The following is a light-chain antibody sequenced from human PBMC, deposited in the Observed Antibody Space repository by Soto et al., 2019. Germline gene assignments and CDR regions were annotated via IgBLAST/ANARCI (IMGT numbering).Light chain of an antibody. CDR3: QHYYQWPSFS. Sequence: EIVMTQSPATLSVSAGERVTFSCRASQSVATYVTWYQQKPGQAPRLLIYDASIRATDVPARFSGSGSGTEFTLTISSLRSEDFAVYYCQHYYQWPSFSFGPGTKLEIK. V-gene: IGKV3-15*01. J-gene: IGKJ2*01. CDR2: DAS. CDR1: QSVATY.